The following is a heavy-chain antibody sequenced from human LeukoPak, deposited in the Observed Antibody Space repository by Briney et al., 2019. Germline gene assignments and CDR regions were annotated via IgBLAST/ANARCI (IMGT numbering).Heavy chain of an antibody. CDR1: GGSISSSSYS. D-gene: IGHD6-13*01. V-gene: IGHV4-39*01. CDR3: ARHEVGSSSWYIYFYYMDV. J-gene: IGHJ6*03. Sequence: SETLSLTCTVSGGSISSSSYSWGWIRQPPGKGLEWIRSIYDSGRTYYNPSLKSRVTISVDTSKNQFSPKLSSVTAADTAVYYCARHEVGSSSWYIYFYYMDVWGKGTTVSVSS. CDR2: IYDSGRT.